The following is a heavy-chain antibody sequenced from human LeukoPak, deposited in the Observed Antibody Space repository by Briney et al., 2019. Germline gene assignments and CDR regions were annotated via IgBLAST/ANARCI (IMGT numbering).Heavy chain of an antibody. D-gene: IGHD2-21*02. CDR1: GFTFSSYA. J-gene: IGHJ5*02. CDR2: ISYDGSNK. V-gene: IGHV3-30*04. CDR3: ARVALAYCGGDCYSGNWFDP. Sequence: GGSLRLSCAASGFTFSSYAMHWVRQAPGKGLEWVAVISYDGSNKYYADSVKGRFTISRDNAKNSLYLQMNSLRAEDTAVYYCARVALAYCGGDCYSGNWFDPWGQGTLVTVSS.